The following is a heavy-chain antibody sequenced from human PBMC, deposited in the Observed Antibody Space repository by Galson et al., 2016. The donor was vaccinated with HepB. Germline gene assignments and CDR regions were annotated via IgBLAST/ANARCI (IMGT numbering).Heavy chain of an antibody. J-gene: IGHJ4*02. CDR2: IWFDGSNK. D-gene: IGHD3-3*01. CDR1: GFMFSNYG. V-gene: IGHV3-33*01. Sequence: LRLSCAASGFMFSNYGMHWVRQAPGKGLEWVAVIWFDGSNKYYADSVKGRFTISRDNSKNSVFLQMDNLRAEDTAVYYCARLRSSYYLDYWGQGTLVTVSS. CDR3: ARLRSSYYLDY.